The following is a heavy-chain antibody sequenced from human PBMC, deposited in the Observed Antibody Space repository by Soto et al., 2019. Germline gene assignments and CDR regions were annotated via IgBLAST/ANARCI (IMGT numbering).Heavy chain of an antibody. CDR3: ARLEGLATTPYYFDS. D-gene: IGHD3-9*01. CDR2: IYSSGTA. V-gene: IGHV4-39*01. J-gene: IGHJ4*02. Sequence: SETLSLTCTVSGGSISSGSYYWSWIRQLPGKGLEWIGYIYSSGTAYYNPSLQTRVTISLDTSKNQFSLKLNSVTAADSAVYFCARLEGLATTPYYFDSWGPGALVTV. CDR1: GGSISSGSYY.